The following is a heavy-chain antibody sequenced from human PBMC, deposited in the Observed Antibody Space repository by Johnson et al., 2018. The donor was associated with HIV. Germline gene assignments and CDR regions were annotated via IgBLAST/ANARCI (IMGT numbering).Heavy chain of an antibody. Sequence: QMQLVESGGGWVQPGGSLRLSCAASGFTFSSYAMHWVRQAPGKGLEWVAVISYDGSNKYYADSVKGRFTISRDNSKNTLYLQMNSLRAEDTAVYYCAKDLRTVNAFDIWGQGTMVTVSS. CDR1: GFTFSSYA. CDR2: ISYDGSNK. V-gene: IGHV3-30-3*01. J-gene: IGHJ3*02. D-gene: IGHD4-17*01. CDR3: AKDLRTVNAFDI.